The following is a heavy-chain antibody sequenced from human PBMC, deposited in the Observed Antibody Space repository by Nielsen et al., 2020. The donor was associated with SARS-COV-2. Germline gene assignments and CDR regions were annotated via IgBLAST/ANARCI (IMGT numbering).Heavy chain of an antibody. V-gene: IGHV3-30*03. CDR3: ARVGASYRNSYGLDV. D-gene: IGHD3-10*01. CDR1: GFTSSNFA. CDR2: TSYDGSMI. Sequence: GESLKISCVASGFTSSNFALHWVRQAPGKGLDWVAVTSYDGSMIFYADSVKGRFTISRDNSKNTLYLQMNGLRVEDTAVYYCARVGASYRNSYGLDVWGQGTTVTVSS. J-gene: IGHJ6*02.